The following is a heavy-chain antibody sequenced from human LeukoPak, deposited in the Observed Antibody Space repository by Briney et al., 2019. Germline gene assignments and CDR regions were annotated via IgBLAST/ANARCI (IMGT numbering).Heavy chain of an antibody. J-gene: IGHJ4*02. CDR3: ARGRSGLAAAGTYDY. Sequence: ASVTVSYKASVYTFTNSDINWVRQATGQGLEGMGWINPKSGRTGDAKKFQDRVSMTMNTSISTAYMEVSSLRFDDTAVYYCARGRSGLAAAGTYDYWGQGTLITVSS. D-gene: IGHD6-13*01. CDR1: VYTFTNSD. V-gene: IGHV1-8*01. CDR2: INPKSGRT.